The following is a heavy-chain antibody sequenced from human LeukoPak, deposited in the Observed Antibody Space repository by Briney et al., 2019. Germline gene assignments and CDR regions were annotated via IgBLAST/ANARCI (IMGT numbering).Heavy chain of an antibody. D-gene: IGHD3-22*01. Sequence: ASVKVSCKVSGYTLTELSMHWVRQAPGKGLDWMGWINGGSGNTKYSPEFQGRVTITRDTSASTGYMELSSLRSEDTAVYYCANPRYDSSGYYYVDWGQGTLVTVSS. CDR1: GYTLTELS. V-gene: IGHV1-3*01. J-gene: IGHJ4*02. CDR3: ANPRYDSSGYYYVD. CDR2: INGGSGNT.